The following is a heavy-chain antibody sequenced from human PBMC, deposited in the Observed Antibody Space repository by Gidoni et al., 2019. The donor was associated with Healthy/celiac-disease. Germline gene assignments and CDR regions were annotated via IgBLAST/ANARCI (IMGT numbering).Heavy chain of an antibody. D-gene: IGHD6-19*01. CDR1: GYTFTSYA. CDR2: INAGNGNT. J-gene: IGHJ6*02. CDR3: ARGAWDSSGWAPTRSGMDV. V-gene: IGHV1-3*01. Sequence: QVQLVQSGAEVKKPGASVKVSCKASGYTFTSYAMHWVRQAPGQRLEWMGWINAGNGNTKYSQKFQGRVTITRDTSASTAYMELSSLRSEDTAVYYCARGAWDSSGWAPTRSGMDVWGQGTTVTVSS.